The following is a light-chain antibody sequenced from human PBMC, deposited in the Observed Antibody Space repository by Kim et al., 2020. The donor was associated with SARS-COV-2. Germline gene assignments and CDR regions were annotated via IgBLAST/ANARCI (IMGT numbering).Light chain of an antibody. CDR2: GAS. CDR1: QSISTN. CDR3: QQYNNWPPPLT. Sequence: EIVMTQSPATLSVSPGERATLSCRASQSISTNVAWYQHKPGQAPRLLIYGASTRATGIPARFSGIGSGTEFTLTISSLQSEDFAIYFCQQYNNWPPPLTFGGGTKVDIK. J-gene: IGKJ4*01. V-gene: IGKV3-15*01.